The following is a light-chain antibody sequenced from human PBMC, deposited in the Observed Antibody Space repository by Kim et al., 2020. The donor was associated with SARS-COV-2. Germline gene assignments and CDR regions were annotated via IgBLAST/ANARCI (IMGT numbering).Light chain of an antibody. CDR2: VGN. CDR1: SSDGGYNNY. J-gene: IGLJ1*01. Sequence: LITICTTGTSSDGGYNNYVCWYQQHPGTAPKLIIYVGNQRPAGFSNRFAGSKSGNTASLTISGHQAEDEADYYCSSNTSSSTLYVFGTGTKVTVL. V-gene: IGLV2-14*03. CDR3: SSNTSSSTLYV.